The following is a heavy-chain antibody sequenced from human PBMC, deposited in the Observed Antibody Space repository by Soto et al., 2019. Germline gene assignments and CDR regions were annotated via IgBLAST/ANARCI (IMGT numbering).Heavy chain of an antibody. CDR2: INAGNGNT. CDR1: GYTFTSYA. Sequence: GASVKVSCKASGYTFTSYAMHWVRQAPGQRLEWMGWINAGNGNTKYSQKFQGRVTITRDTSASTAYMELSSLRSEDTAVYYCARSKGCTNGVCYSGYFDYWGQGTLVTVSS. D-gene: IGHD2-8*01. J-gene: IGHJ4*02. V-gene: IGHV1-3*01. CDR3: ARSKGCTNGVCYSGYFDY.